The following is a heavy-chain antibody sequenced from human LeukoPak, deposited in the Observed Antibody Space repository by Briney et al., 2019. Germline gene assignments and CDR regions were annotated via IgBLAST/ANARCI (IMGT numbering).Heavy chain of an antibody. J-gene: IGHJ6*03. CDR1: GFTFTNYA. D-gene: IGHD2-2*01. V-gene: IGHV3-23*01. CDR3: AKDRAGYCSSTSCYAGLGYYYYYMDV. CDR2: ISGSGGST. Sequence: PGGSLRLSCAASGFTFTNYAMSWVRQAPGKGLEWVSAISGSGGSTYYADSVKGRFTISRDNSKNTLYLQMNSLRAEDTAVYYCAKDRAGYCSSTSCYAGLGYYYYYMDVWGKGTTVTISS.